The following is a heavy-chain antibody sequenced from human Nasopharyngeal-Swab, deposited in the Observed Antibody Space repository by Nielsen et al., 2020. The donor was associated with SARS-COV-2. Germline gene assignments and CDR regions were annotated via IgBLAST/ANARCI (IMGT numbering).Heavy chain of an antibody. V-gene: IGHV3-7*01. Sequence: GESLNISCAASGFTFSSYCLSWVRQAPWKGLEWVAKIKQDGSGKYYVDSVKGRFTISRDNAKNSLYLQMDSLRDEDTAVYYCVRDWGYWGQGTLVTVSS. CDR1: GFTFSSYC. CDR2: IKQDGSGK. D-gene: IGHD3-16*01. J-gene: IGHJ4*02. CDR3: VRDWGY.